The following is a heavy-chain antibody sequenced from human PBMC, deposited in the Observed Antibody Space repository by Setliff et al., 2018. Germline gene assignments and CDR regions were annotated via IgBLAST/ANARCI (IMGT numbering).Heavy chain of an antibody. Sequence: GGSLRLSCAASGFTFSSYAMSWVRQAPGKGLEWVSAISGSGGSTYYADSVKGRFTISRDNSKNTLYLQMNSLRAEDTAVYYCVKDRYCSDASCSPDHFDYWGQGTLVTVSS. J-gene: IGHJ4*02. CDR1: GFTFSSYA. CDR3: VKDRYCSDASCSPDHFDY. CDR2: ISGSGGST. V-gene: IGHV3-23*01. D-gene: IGHD2-15*01.